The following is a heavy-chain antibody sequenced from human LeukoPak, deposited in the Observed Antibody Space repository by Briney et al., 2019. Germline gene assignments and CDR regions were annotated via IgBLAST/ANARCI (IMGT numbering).Heavy chain of an antibody. D-gene: IGHD2-15*01. J-gene: IGHJ6*03. CDR2: IYSGGTT. V-gene: IGHV3-53*01. CDR1: GFTVSSNY. CDR3: ARGYCSGGSCYSKDYYNMDV. Sequence: PGGSLRLSCAASGFTVSSNYMSWVRQAPGKRLEWVSIIYSGGTTYYADSVKGRFTISRDNSNNMLYLQMNSLRAEDTAVYYCARGYCSGGSCYSKDYYNMDVWGKGTTVTVSS.